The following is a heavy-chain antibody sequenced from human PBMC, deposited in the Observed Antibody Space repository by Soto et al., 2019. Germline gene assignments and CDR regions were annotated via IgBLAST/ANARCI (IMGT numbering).Heavy chain of an antibody. D-gene: IGHD2-8*01. CDR1: GFTFSSYG. Sequence: QVQLVESGGGVVQPGRSLRLSCAASGFTFSSYGMHWVRQAPGKGLEWVAVISHDGSNKYYADSVKGRFPISRDNSKNTLYLPMNILRVEDTAVYYCETRGCTGQFDDWGQGTLVPVSS. J-gene: IGHJ4*02. V-gene: IGHV3-30*03. CDR3: ETRGCTGQFDD. CDR2: ISHDGSNK.